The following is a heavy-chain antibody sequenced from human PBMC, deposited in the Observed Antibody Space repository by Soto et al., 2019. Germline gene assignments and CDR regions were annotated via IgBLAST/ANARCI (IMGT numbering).Heavy chain of an antibody. CDR3: ARVVYDSSGYGFFDY. Sequence: XTLSLPCTVSGGSVSSYYWNWIRQSPGTGLEWIGYISYSGSTNYNPSLKSRLTITTDTPKNKFSLKLSSVTAEDTAVYYCARVVYDSSGYGFFDYWGQGTLLTVS. CDR1: GGSVSSYY. CDR2: ISYSGST. D-gene: IGHD3-22*01. V-gene: IGHV4-59*02. J-gene: IGHJ4*02.